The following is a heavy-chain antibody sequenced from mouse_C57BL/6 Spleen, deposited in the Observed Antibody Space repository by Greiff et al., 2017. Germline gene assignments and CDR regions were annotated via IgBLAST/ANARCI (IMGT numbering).Heavy chain of an antibody. V-gene: IGHV2-2*01. J-gene: IGHJ2*01. D-gene: IGHD2-12*01. CDR3: ASYDEERDY. CDR2: IWSGGST. Sequence: QVQLQQSGPGLVQPSQSLSITCTVSGFSLTSYGVHWVRQSPGKGLEWLGVIWSGGSTDYNAAFISRLSISKDNSKSQVFVKMNSLQADDTAIYYCASYDEERDYWGQGTTLTVSS. CDR1: GFSLTSYG.